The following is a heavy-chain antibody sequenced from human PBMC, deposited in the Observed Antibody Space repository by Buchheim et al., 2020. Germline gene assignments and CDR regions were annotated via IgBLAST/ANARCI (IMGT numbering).Heavy chain of an antibody. CDR2: IKQDGSEK. J-gene: IGHJ6*02. D-gene: IGHD6-19*01. V-gene: IGHV3-7*01. CDR3: ARPSGWYFNYYYYYGMDV. CDR1: GFTFSSYW. Sequence: EVQLVESGGGLVQPGGSLRLSCAASGFTFSSYWMSWVRQAPGKGLEWVANIKQDGSEKYYVDSVKGRFTIHRDNAKNSLYLQMNSLRAEDTAVYYCARPSGWYFNYYYYYGMDVWGQGTT.